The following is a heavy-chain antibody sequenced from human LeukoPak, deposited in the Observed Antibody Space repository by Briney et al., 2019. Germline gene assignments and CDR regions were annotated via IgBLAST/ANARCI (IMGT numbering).Heavy chain of an antibody. J-gene: IGHJ4*02. D-gene: IGHD3-22*01. Sequence: KPGGSLRLSCAASGFTFSSYSMNWVRQAPGKGLEWVSSISSSSSYIYYADSVKGRFTISRDNAKNSLYLQMNSLRAEDTAVYYCARDGGYYYDSSGYYPENYWGQGTLVTVSS. CDR1: GFTFSSYS. CDR2: ISSSSSYI. CDR3: ARDGGYYYDSSGYYPENY. V-gene: IGHV3-21*01.